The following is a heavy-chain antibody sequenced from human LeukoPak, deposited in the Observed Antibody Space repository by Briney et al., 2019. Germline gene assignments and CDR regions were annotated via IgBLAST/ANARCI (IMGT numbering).Heavy chain of an antibody. CDR3: ATLPNYYFDY. CDR2: ISPSGDIT. CDR1: GFTFGNHG. D-gene: IGHD5-24*01. V-gene: IGHV3-23*01. J-gene: IGHJ4*02. Sequence: GGSLRLSCAASGFTFGNHGMDWVRQAPGKGLEWVSGISPSGDITYYADSVKGRFTTSRDNAKNSLYLQMNSLRAEDTAVYYCATLPNYYFDYWGQGTLVTVSS.